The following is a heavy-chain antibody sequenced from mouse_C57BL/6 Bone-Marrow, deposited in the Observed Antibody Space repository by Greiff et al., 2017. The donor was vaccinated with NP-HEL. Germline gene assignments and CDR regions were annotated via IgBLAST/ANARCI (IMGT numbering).Heavy chain of an antibody. Sequence: EVQLQPSGPELVKPGASVKIPCKASGSTFTDYNMDWVKQSHGTSLAWIGDLNPNNGGTIYNQKFKGKATLTVDTSSSTAYMELRSLPSEDTAVYDCARYYDGYYRDFDVWGTGTTVTVSS. CDR1: GSTFTDYN. D-gene: IGHD2-3*01. CDR2: LNPNNGGT. CDR3: ARYYDGYYRDFDV. J-gene: IGHJ1*03. V-gene: IGHV1-18*01.